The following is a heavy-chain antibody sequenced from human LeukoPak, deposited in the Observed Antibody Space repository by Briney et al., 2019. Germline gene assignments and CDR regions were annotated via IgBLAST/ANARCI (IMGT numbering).Heavy chain of an antibody. CDR1: EFTVSRNY. Sequence: GGSLRLSCTASEFTVSRNYMLWVRQPPGKGLEWVSLIFINGDTHYADSVKGRFTISRDPSKNTVSLQMNSLRVEDTAMYYCTRDQMNYWGQGTLVTVSS. V-gene: IGHV3-53*01. D-gene: IGHD5-24*01. CDR2: IFINGDT. CDR3: TRDQMNY. J-gene: IGHJ4*02.